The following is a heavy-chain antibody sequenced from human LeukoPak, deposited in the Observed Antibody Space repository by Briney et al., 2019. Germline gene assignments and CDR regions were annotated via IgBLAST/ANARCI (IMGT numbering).Heavy chain of an antibody. Sequence: GGSLRLSCAASGFTFSSYGMHWVRQAPGKGLEWVTFIRYDGSNKYYADSVKGRFTISRDNSKNTLYLQMNSLRAEDTAVYYCAKDNKGYSGKGAFDFWGQGTMVTVSS. CDR1: GFTFSSYG. V-gene: IGHV3-30*02. CDR3: AKDNKGYSGKGAFDF. D-gene: IGHD5-12*01. J-gene: IGHJ3*01. CDR2: IRYDGSNK.